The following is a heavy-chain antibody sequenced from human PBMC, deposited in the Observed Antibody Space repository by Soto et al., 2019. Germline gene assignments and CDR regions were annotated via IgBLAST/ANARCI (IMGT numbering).Heavy chain of an antibody. Sequence: QVQLQESGPVLVKPSETLSLSCNVSGDSIRSGYYWDWIRQPPGKGLEWIGSISYDWATYSNPSLKIRVTISVDTSKNQVSLKWRSVTAADTAEYDCASIAPWAYGDPFAYWGQGPLLTVSS. CDR2: ISYDWAT. CDR1: GDSIRSGYY. CDR3: ASIAPWAYGDPFAY. J-gene: IGHJ4*02. D-gene: IGHD3-10*01. V-gene: IGHV4-38-2*02.